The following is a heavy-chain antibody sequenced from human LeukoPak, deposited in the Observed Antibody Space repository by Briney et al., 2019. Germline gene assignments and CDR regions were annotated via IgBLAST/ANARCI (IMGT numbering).Heavy chain of an antibody. CDR1: GFTFSSYA. Sequence: PGGSLRLSCAASGFTFSSYAMSWVRQAPGKGLEWVSAISGSGGSTYYADSVKGRFTISRDNSKNTLYLQMNSLRAEDTAVYYCAKPRDGYNRRYYFDYWGQGTLVTVSS. J-gene: IGHJ4*02. D-gene: IGHD5-24*01. CDR3: AKPRDGYNRRYYFDY. V-gene: IGHV3-23*01. CDR2: ISGSGGST.